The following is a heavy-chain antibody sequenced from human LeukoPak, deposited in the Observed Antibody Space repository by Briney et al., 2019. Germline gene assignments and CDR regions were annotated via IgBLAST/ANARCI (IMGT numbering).Heavy chain of an antibody. CDR1: GGTFSSYA. CDR3: ARVVLGRRWLQTSYYYGMDV. V-gene: IGHV1-69*13. D-gene: IGHD5-24*01. J-gene: IGHJ6*02. Sequence: GASVKVSCKASGGTFSSYAISWERQAPGQGLEWMGGIIPIFGTANYAQKFQGRVTITADESTSTAYMELSSLRSEDTAVYYCARVVLGRRWLQTSYYYGMDVWGQGTTVTVSS. CDR2: IIPIFGTA.